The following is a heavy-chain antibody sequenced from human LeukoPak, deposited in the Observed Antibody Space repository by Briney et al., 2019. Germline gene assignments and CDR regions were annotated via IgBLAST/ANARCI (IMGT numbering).Heavy chain of an antibody. CDR1: GGSISSYY. V-gene: IGHV4-4*07. J-gene: IGHJ6*03. CDR2: FYTSGST. Sequence: PSETLSLTCTVSGGSISSYYWTWLRQPAGKGLEWIGRFYTSGSTNYNPSLKSRVTMSIDTSKNQFSLKLSSVTAADTAVYYCARDRAFRRFPYYMDVWGKGTTVTVSS. CDR3: ARDRAFRRFPYYMDV. D-gene: IGHD1-26*01.